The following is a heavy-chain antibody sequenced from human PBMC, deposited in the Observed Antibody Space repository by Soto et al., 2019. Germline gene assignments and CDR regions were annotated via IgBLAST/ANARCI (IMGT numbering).Heavy chain of an antibody. CDR3: ARDAGEPRTIPNWFDP. D-gene: IGHD3-3*01. CDR1: GFTFSSYW. V-gene: IGHV3-7*05. J-gene: IGHJ5*02. CDR2: IKQDGSEK. Sequence: GGSLRLSCAASGFTFSSYWMSWVRQAPGKGLEWVANIKQDGSEKYYVDSVKGRFTISRDNAKXSXYLXXNSLRAEDTAVYYCARDAGEPRTIPNWFDPWGQGTLVTVSS.